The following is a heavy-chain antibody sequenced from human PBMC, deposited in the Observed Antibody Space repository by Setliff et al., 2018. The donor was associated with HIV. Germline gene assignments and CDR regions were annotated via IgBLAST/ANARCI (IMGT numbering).Heavy chain of an antibody. CDR1: GGSTDSGSYY. D-gene: IGHD6-19*01. CDR3: ARDGGSSGWYFVLGYSDY. J-gene: IGHJ4*02. Sequence: SETLSLTCTVSGGSTDSGSYYWAWVRQLPGKGLEWIGSMYYTGSTYYNPSLKSRVTISIDTSKNQFSLKLNSVTAADTAMYYCARDGGSSGWYFVLGYSDYWGPGTLVTVSS. CDR2: MYYTGST. V-gene: IGHV4-39*02.